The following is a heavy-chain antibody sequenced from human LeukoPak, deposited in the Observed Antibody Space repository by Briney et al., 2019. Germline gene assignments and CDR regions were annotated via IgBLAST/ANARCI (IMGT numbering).Heavy chain of an antibody. Sequence: GGSLRLSCAASGCTFSSYWMHWVRQAPGKGLVWVSRINSDGSSTSYADSVKGRFTISRDNAKNTLYLQMNSLRAEDTAVYYCARDRVSYCGGDCSNWFDPWGQGTLVTVSS. D-gene: IGHD2-21*02. CDR2: INSDGSST. J-gene: IGHJ5*02. CDR1: GCTFSSYW. CDR3: ARDRVSYCGGDCSNWFDP. V-gene: IGHV3-74*01.